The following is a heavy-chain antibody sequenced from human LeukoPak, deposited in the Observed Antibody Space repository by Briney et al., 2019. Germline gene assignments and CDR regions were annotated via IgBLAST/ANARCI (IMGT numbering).Heavy chain of an antibody. CDR1: GYTFTSYG. Sequence: ASVKVSCKASGYTFTSYGISWVRQATGQGLEWMGWMNPNSGNTGYAQKFQGRVTMTRNTSISTAYMELSSLRSEDTAVYYCARGRRTGNWFDPWGQGTLVTVSS. CDR2: MNPNSGNT. J-gene: IGHJ5*02. CDR3: ARGRRTGNWFDP. V-gene: IGHV1-8*02. D-gene: IGHD3-10*01.